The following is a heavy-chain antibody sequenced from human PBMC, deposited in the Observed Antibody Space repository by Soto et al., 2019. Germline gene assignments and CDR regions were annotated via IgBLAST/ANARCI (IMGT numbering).Heavy chain of an antibody. Sequence: RASVKVSCKASGGTFSSYTISWVRQAPGQGLEWMGRIIPILGIANYAQKFQGRVTITADKSTSTAYMELSSLRSEDTAVYYCAREPLSLWQQLNYYFDYWGQGTLVTVSS. V-gene: IGHV1-69*04. D-gene: IGHD6-13*01. J-gene: IGHJ4*02. CDR2: IIPILGIA. CDR3: AREPLSLWQQLNYYFDY. CDR1: GGTFSSYT.